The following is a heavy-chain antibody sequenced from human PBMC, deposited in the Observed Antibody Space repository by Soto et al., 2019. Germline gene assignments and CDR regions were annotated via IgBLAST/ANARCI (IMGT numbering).Heavy chain of an antibody. V-gene: IGHV1-3*01. CDR2: INAGNGNT. D-gene: IGHD2-2*01. CDR3: AVDLRGVGYCSSTSCPRVYYYYYYGMDV. J-gene: IGHJ6*02. Sequence: ASVKVSCKASGYTFTSYAMHWVRQAPGQRLEWMGWINAGNGNTKYSQKFQSGVTITRDTSASTAYMVLSSLRSEGTAVYYGAVDLRGVGYCSSTSCPRVYYYYYYGMDVWGQGTTVTVSS. CDR1: GYTFTSYA.